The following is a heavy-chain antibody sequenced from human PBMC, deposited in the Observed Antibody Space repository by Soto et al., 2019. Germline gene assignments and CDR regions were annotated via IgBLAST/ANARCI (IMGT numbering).Heavy chain of an antibody. J-gene: IGHJ4*02. D-gene: IGHD6-13*01. Sequence: SETLSLPCAVSGYSISSGYYWGWIRQPPGKGLEWIGSIYHSGSTYYNPSLKSRVTISVDTSKNQFSLKLSSVTAADTAVYYCARRSAAGSLHYFDYWGQGTLVTVSS. CDR1: GYSISSGYY. CDR2: IYHSGST. V-gene: IGHV4-38-2*01. CDR3: ARRSAAGSLHYFDY.